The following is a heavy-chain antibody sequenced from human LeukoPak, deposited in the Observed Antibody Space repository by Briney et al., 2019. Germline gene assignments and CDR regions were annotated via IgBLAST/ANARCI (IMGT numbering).Heavy chain of an antibody. D-gene: IGHD5-12*01. Sequence: PGGSLRLSCVGSGFTFSNYWMDWVRQVPGKGLEWVANVNLDESEKNYVDSVKGRFTISRDNAKNSLHLQMNSLRVEDTAIYYCARYPRLTALGATAFDIWGQGTMVTVSS. CDR1: GFTFSNYW. J-gene: IGHJ3*02. CDR2: VNLDESEK. V-gene: IGHV3-7*01. CDR3: ARYPRLTALGATAFDI.